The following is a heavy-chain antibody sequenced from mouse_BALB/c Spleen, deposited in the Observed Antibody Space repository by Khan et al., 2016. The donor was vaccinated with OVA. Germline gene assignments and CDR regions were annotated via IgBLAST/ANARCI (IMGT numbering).Heavy chain of an antibody. V-gene: IGHV1S137*01. CDR1: GYTFTDYA. J-gene: IGHJ3*01. CDR3: ARGGRFAY. D-gene: IGHD1-1*02. Sequence: QVQLQQSGAELVRPGASVKISCKGSGYTFTDYAMHWVKQSHAKSLEWIGVISTYYDDADYNQRFQGKASMTVDRSSSTAYLELARLTSEDSAIYYCARGGRFAYWGQGTLVTVSA. CDR2: ISTYYDDA.